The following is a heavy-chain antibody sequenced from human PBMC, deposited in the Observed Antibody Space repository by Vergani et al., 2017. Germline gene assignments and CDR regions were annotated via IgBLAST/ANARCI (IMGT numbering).Heavy chain of an antibody. CDR1: GFTFSSYA. V-gene: IGHV3-30*01. J-gene: IGHJ4*02. CDR2: ISYDGSNK. CDR3: ARESSYYDSSGYPXFDY. Sequence: QVQLVESGGGVVQPGRSLRLSCAASGFTFSSYAMHWVRQAPGKGLEWVAVISYDGSNKYYADSVKGRFTISRDNSKNTLYLQMNSLRAEDTAVYYCARESSYYDSSGYPXFDYWGQGTLVTVSS. D-gene: IGHD3-22*01.